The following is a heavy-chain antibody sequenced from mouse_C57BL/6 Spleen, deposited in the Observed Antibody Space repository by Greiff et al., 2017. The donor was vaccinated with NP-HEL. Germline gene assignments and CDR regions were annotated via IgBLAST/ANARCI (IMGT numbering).Heavy chain of an antibody. D-gene: IGHD2-5*01. CDR1: GYTFTDHT. CDR2: IYPRDGST. CDR3: ASGGYYSNYGFDY. V-gene: IGHV1-78*01. J-gene: IGHJ2*01. Sequence: VQLQQSDAELVKPGASVKISCKVSGYTFTDHTIHWMKQRPEQGLEWIGYIYPRDGSTKYNEKFKGKATLTADKSSSTAYMQLNSLTSEDSAVYFCASGGYYSNYGFDYWGQGTTLTVSS.